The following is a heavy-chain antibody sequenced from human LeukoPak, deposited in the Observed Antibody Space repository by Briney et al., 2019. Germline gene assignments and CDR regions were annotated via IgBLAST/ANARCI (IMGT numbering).Heavy chain of an antibody. V-gene: IGHV3-21*01. CDR2: ISSSSSYI. Sequence: GGSLRLSCAASGFTFSSYSMNWVRQAPGKGLEWVSSISSSSSYIYYADSVKGRFTISRDNAKNSLYLQMNSLRAEDTAVYYCAREGGGSYYFNFDYWGQGTLVTVSS. J-gene: IGHJ4*02. D-gene: IGHD1-26*01. CDR1: GFTFSSYS. CDR3: AREGGGSYYFNFDY.